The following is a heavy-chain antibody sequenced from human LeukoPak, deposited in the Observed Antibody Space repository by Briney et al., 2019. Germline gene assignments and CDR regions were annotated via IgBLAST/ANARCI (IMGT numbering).Heavy chain of an antibody. J-gene: IGHJ4*02. CDR1: GFTFRSYW. V-gene: IGHV3-7*01. CDR2: IKQDGSEK. CDR3: ARDADYYDSSGLDY. Sequence: GGSLRLSCATSGFTFRSYWMSWVRQAPGKGLEWVANIKQDGSEKYYVDSVKGRFTISRDNAKNSLYLQMNSLRAEDTAVYYCARDADYYDSSGLDYWGQGTLVTVSS. D-gene: IGHD3-22*01.